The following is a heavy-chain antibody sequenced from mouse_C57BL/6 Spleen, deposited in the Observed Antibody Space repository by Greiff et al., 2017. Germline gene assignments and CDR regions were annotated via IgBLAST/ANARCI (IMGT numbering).Heavy chain of an antibody. V-gene: IGHV1-82*01. Sequence: QVQLQQSGPELVKPGASVKISCKASGYAFSSSWMNWVKQRPGKGLEWIGRIYPGDGDTNYNGKFKGKATLTADKSSSTAYMQLRSLTSEDSAVYFCARAGTAVYWYFDVWGTGTTVTVSS. D-gene: IGHD4-1*01. CDR2: IYPGDGDT. CDR3: ARAGTAVYWYFDV. J-gene: IGHJ1*03. CDR1: GYAFSSSW.